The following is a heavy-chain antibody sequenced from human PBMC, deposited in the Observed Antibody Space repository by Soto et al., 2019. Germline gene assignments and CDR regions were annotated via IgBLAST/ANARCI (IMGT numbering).Heavy chain of an antibody. J-gene: IGHJ4*02. CDR3: ARANIATAGNDY. CDR1: GGSISRGGYY. V-gene: IGHV4-31*03. D-gene: IGHD6-13*01. Sequence: LSLTCTVSGGSISRGGYYWTWIRQHPGKGLEWIGYIYYTGSTYYNPSLKSRVTISVDTSKNQFSLKLSSVTAADTAVYYCARANIATAGNDYWGQGTLVTVSS. CDR2: IYYTGST.